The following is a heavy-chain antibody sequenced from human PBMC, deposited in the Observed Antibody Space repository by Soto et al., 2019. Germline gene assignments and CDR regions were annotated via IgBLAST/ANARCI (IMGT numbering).Heavy chain of an antibody. CDR3: ARFWGSGSYYNVDSYYGMDV. D-gene: IGHD3-10*01. J-gene: IGHJ6*02. CDR1: GGSISSSSYY. CDR2: IYYSGST. V-gene: IGHV4-39*01. Sequence: SETLSLTCTVSGGSISSSSYYWGWIRQPPGKGLEWIGSIYYSGSTYYNPSLKSRVTISVDTSKNQFSLKLSSVTAADTAVYYCARFWGSGSYYNVDSYYGMDVWGQGTTVTVSS.